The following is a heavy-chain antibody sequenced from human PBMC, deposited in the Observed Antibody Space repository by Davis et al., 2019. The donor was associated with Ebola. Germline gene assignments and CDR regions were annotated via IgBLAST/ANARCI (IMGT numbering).Heavy chain of an antibody. Sequence: MPSETLSLTCTVSGGSISSGGYYWSWIRQHPGKGLEWIGYIYYSGSTYYNPSLKSRVTISVDTSKNQFSLKLSSVTAADTAVYYCARQNGWELLLRIRGAFDIWGQGTMVTVSS. V-gene: IGHV4-31*03. CDR2: IYYSGST. CDR1: GGSISSGGYY. D-gene: IGHD1-26*01. CDR3: ARQNGWELLLRIRGAFDI. J-gene: IGHJ3*02.